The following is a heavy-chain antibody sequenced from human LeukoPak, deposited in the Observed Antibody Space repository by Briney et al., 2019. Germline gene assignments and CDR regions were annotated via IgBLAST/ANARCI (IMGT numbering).Heavy chain of an antibody. J-gene: IGHJ4*02. Sequence: SETLSLTCTVSGGSISSSSYYWGWIRQPPGKGLEWIGSISYSGSTYYNPSLKSRVTISVDTSKNQFSLKLSSVTAADTAVYYCAGKGQLDKPSPNKVYYWGQGTLVTVSS. CDR3: AGKGQLDKPSPNKVYY. CDR2: ISYSGST. V-gene: IGHV4-39*01. D-gene: IGHD6-13*01. CDR1: GGSISSSSYY.